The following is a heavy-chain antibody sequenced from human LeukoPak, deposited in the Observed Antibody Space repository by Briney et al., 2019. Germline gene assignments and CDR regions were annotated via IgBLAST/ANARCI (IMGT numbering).Heavy chain of an antibody. CDR2: IYYSGTT. J-gene: IGHJ5*02. V-gene: IGHV4-39*01. CDR3: AEYALGDYEKNWFDP. Sequence: SETLSLTCTVSGGSIGSSSYYWGWIRQPPGKGLEWIGSIYYSGTTYYNPSLKSRVTISVDTSKNQFSLKLTSVTAADTAVYYCAEYALGDYEKNWFDPWGQGTLVTVSS. CDR1: GGSIGSSSYY. D-gene: IGHD4-17*01.